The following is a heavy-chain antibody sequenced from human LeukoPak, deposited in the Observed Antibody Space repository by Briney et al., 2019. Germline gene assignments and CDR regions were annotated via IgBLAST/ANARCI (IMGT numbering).Heavy chain of an antibody. V-gene: IGHV4-59*01. D-gene: IGHD6-13*01. CDR3: ARTTEAHSWRTRYYDYYMDV. CDR1: GGSISSYY. J-gene: IGHJ6*03. Sequence: SEALSLTCTVSGGSISSYYWSWIRQPPGKGLEWIGYIYYSGSTNYNPSLKSRVTISVDTSKNQFSLKLSSVTAADTAVYYCARTTEAHSWRTRYYDYYMDVWGKGTTVTVSS. CDR2: IYYSGST.